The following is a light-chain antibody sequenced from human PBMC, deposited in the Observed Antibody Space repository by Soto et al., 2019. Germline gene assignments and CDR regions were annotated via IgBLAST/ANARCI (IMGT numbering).Light chain of an antibody. CDR2: DAS. CDR1: QSISSW. CDR3: QHYNSYSEA. Sequence: DIEITQSPSTLSASVGDRVTIPCRASQSISSWLAWYQQKPGKAPKLLIYDASSLESGVPSRFSGSGSGTEFTLTISRLQPDDFQTYYCQHYNSYSEAFGQGTKVDIK. J-gene: IGKJ1*01. V-gene: IGKV1-5*01.